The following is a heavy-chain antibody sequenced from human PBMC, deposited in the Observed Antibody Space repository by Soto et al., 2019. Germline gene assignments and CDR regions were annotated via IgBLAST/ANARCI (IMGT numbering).Heavy chain of an antibody. CDR1: GGSISSGGTGSY. V-gene: IGHV4-31*03. CDR2: IYYTGNT. D-gene: IGHD1-1*01. CDR3: ASGHDAYKVRY. Sequence: QVQLQESGPGLVKPSQTLSLTCTVSGGSISSGGTGSYWTWIRQLPGKGLEWIGYIYYTGNTYYNPSLKSRPIISIDTSENQFSLKMPSVTAADTAVYFCASGHDAYKVRYWGQGTLVTVSS. J-gene: IGHJ4*02.